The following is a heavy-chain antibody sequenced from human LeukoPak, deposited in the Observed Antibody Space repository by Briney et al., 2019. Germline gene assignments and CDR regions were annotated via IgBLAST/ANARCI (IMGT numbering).Heavy chain of an antibody. Sequence: GGSLRLSCAASGFTVITNDMTWVRQAPGKGLEWVSVLYSDGNTKYADSVQGRFTISRDNSKNTLYLEMNSLSPDDTAVYYCARGVELLAANTLAYWGQGTLVTVSS. CDR3: ARGVELLAANTLAY. D-gene: IGHD1-7*01. CDR2: LYSDGNT. V-gene: IGHV3-53*01. CDR1: GFTVITND. J-gene: IGHJ4*02.